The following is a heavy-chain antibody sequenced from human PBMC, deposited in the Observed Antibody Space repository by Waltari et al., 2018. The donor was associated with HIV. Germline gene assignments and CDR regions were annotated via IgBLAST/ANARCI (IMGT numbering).Heavy chain of an antibody. Sequence: EVQLVESGGGLVQPGGSLRLSCAASGFTFSSSWMHWVRQAPGKGLVWVSRINSDGSITSHAVSVKDRFTISRDNARNTLYLQMNSLGAEDTAMYYCAKGGTSGYTFGFGRWGQGTLVTVSS. CDR2: INSDGSIT. CDR1: GFTFSSSW. CDR3: AKGGTSGYTFGFGR. D-gene: IGHD5-18*01. V-gene: IGHV3-74*01. J-gene: IGHJ1*01.